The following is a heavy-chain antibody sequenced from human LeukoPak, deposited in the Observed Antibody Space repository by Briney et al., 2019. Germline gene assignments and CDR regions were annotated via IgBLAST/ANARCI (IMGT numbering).Heavy chain of an antibody. CDR3: ARGNDYGDYAWFDP. CDR1: GFTFSSYG. CDR2: IRYDGSNK. V-gene: IGHV3-30*02. Sequence: GGSLRLSCAASGFTFSSYGMHWVRQAPGKGLEWVAFIRYDGSNKYYADSVKGRFTISRDNSKNTLYLQMNSLRAEDTALYHCARGNDYGDYAWFDPWGQGTLVTVSS. J-gene: IGHJ5*02. D-gene: IGHD4-17*01.